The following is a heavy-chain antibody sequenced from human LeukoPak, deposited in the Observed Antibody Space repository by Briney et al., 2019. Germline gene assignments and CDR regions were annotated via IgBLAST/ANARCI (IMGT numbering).Heavy chain of an antibody. Sequence: SETLSLTCTVSGYSISSGYYWGWIRQPPGKGLEWIGSIYHSGNTYYNPSLKSRVTISVETSKNQFSLKLKSVTAADTAVYYCARGGYYGSGNDFRFDPWGQGTLVTVSS. CDR3: ARGGYYGSGNDFRFDP. V-gene: IGHV4-38-2*02. CDR1: GYSISSGYY. D-gene: IGHD3-10*01. J-gene: IGHJ5*02. CDR2: IYHSGNT.